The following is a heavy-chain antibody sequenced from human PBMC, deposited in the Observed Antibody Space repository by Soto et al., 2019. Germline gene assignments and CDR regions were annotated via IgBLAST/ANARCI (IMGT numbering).Heavy chain of an antibody. J-gene: IGHJ4*02. Sequence: PSETLSLTCAVSGGSISSGGYSWSWIRQPPGKGLEWIGYIYHSGSTYYNPSLKSRVTISVDRSKNQFSLKLSSVTAADTAVYYCARSLGYCISTSCLFDYWGQGTLVTVSS. V-gene: IGHV4-30-2*01. CDR3: ARSLGYCISTSCLFDY. CDR1: GGSISSGGYS. D-gene: IGHD2-2*01. CDR2: IYHSGST.